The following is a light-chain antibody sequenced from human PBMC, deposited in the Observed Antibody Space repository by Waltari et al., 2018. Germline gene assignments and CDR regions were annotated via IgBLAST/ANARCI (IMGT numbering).Light chain of an antibody. CDR2: GAS. V-gene: IGKV3-15*01. CDR3: QQYSDWPQ. J-gene: IGKJ1*01. Sequence: EIVMTQSPATLSVSPGERATLSCRASHSFSSNLAWYQQKPGQAPRLLIYGASTRATGIPARFSGSGSGTEFALTISSMQSEDFAVYYCQQYSDWPQFGQGTKVEIK. CDR1: HSFSSN.